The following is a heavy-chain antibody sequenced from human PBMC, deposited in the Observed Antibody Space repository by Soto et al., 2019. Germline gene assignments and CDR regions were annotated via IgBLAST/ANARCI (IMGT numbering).Heavy chain of an antibody. CDR2: ISAYNGNT. CDR3: ARDILRYFDKLDQARQDAFNI. CDR1: GYTFTSHD. J-gene: IGHJ3*02. D-gene: IGHD3-9*01. Sequence: ASVKVTCKASGYTFTSHDITWVRQAPGQGLEWMGWISAYNGNTNYAQKLQGRVTMTTDTSTSTAYMELRGLRSDDTAVYYCARDILRYFDKLDQARQDAFNISGKGTMVTVS. V-gene: IGHV1-18*01.